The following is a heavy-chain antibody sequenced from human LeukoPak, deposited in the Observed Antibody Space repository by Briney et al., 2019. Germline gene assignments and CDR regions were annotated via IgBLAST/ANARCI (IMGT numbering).Heavy chain of an antibody. Sequence: WETLSLTCTVSGGSISSYYWSWIRQPPGKGLEWIGYINYSGSSNYNPSLKSRVTISVDTSKNQFSLKLSSVTAADTAVYYCARDPKGAAAGGIWGQGTLVSVSS. J-gene: IGHJ4*02. V-gene: IGHV4-59*01. CDR3: ARDPKGAAAGGI. D-gene: IGHD6-13*01. CDR2: INYSGSS. CDR1: GGSISSYY.